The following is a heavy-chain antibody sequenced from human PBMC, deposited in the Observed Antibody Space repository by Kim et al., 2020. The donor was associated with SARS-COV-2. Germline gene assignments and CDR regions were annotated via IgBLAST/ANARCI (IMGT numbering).Heavy chain of an antibody. V-gene: IGHV3-30*02. CDR2: DGSKQ. J-gene: IGHJ4*02. Sequence: DGSKQNYADSGEGRITLSRENSKNTLYLAMNSLRAEDTAVYYCAKTTYDYWGQGTLVTVSS. CDR3: AKTTYDY.